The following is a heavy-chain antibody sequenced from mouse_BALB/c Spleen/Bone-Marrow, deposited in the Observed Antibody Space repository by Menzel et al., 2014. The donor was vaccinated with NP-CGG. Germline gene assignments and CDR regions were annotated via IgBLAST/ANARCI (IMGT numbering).Heavy chain of an antibody. CDR2: IWSGGST. J-gene: IGHJ4*01. CDR1: GFSLTSYG. CDR3: ARNKDDAMDY. D-gene: IGHD2-12*01. Sequence: VKLVESGPGLVQPSQSLSITCTVSGFSLTSYGVHWVRQPPGKGLEWLGVIWSGGSTDYNAAFISRLSISKDNSKSXVFFKMNSLQADDTAIYYCARNKDDAMDYWGQGTSVTVSS. V-gene: IGHV2-4*02.